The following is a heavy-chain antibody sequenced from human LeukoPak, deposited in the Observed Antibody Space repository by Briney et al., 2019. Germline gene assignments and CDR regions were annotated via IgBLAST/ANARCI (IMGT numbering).Heavy chain of an antibody. V-gene: IGHV4-38-2*02. CDR1: GYSISNGYY. D-gene: IGHD3-16*02. CDR3: ARGDRGMITFGGVIVTD. CDR2: IYHSGSI. J-gene: IGHJ4*02. Sequence: SETLSLTCTVSGYSISNGYYWGWIRQPPGKGLEWIGSIYHSGSIYYNPSLKSRVTISVDTSKNQFSLKLSSVTAADTAVYYCARGDRGMITFGGVIVTDWGQGTLVTVSS.